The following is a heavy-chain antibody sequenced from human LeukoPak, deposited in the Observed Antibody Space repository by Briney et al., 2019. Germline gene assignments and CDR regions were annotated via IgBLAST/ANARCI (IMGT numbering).Heavy chain of an antibody. V-gene: IGHV3-11*04. J-gene: IGHJ4*01. CDR2: ISSSGSTI. Sequence: GGSLRLSCAASGFTFSDYYMSWIRQAPGKGLERVSYISSSGSTIYYADSVKGRFTISRDNAKNSLYLQMNSLRAEDTAVYYCARVITIFGVVTHYFDYWGHGTLVTVSS. CDR3: ARVITIFGVVTHYFDY. D-gene: IGHD3-3*01. CDR1: GFTFSDYY.